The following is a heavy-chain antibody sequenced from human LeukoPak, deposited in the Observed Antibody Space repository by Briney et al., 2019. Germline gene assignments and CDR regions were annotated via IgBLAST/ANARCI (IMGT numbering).Heavy chain of an antibody. CDR3: ARHEFPYYRSDPRSWYYYGMDV. CDR2: IYYTGNT. Sequence: SETLSLTCTVSRGSISPYYWSWIRQPPGKGLEWIGYIYYTGNTKYNPSLKSRITISVDTSNNQFSLKLTSVTAADTAVYYCARHEFPYYRSDPRSWYYYGMDVWGQGTTVAVSS. CDR1: RGSISPYY. V-gene: IGHV4-59*08. J-gene: IGHJ6*02. D-gene: IGHD3-10*01.